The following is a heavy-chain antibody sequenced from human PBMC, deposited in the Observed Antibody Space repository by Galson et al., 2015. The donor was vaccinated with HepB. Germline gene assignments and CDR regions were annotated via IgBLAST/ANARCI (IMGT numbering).Heavy chain of an antibody. D-gene: IGHD2-15*01. CDR3: ARAAYCSGGSCYDVDY. CDR1: GYTFTSYD. J-gene: IGHJ4*02. V-gene: IGHV1-8*01. CDR2: MNPNSGNT. Sequence: SVKVSCKASGYTFTSYDINWVRQATGQGLEWMGWMNPNSGNTGYAQKFQGRVTMTRNTSISTAYMEPSSLRSEDTAVYYCARAAYCSGGSCYDVDYWGQGTLVTVSS.